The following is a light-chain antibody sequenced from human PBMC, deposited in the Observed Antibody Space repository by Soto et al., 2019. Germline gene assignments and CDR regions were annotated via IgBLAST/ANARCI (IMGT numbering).Light chain of an antibody. CDR1: QSVSSY. CDR2: DAS. J-gene: IGKJ5*01. CDR3: QQRSNWPLT. V-gene: IGKV3-11*01. Sequence: ENVLTQSPATLSLSPGERATLFCRASQSVSSYFAWYQQKPGQAPNLLIYDASNRATGIPARFSGSGSGTDFTLTISSLEPEDFAVYYCQQRSNWPLTFGQGTRLEIK.